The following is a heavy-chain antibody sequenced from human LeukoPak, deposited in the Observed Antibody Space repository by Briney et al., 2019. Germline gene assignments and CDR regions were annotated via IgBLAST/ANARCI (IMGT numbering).Heavy chain of an antibody. CDR3: AKIGLWFGDPQFDY. Sequence: GGSLRLSCAASGFTFSSYAMSWVRQVPGKGLEWVSAISGSGGSTYYADSVKGRFTISRDNSKNTLYLQMNSLRAEDTAVYYCAKIGLWFGDPQFDYWGQGTLVTVSS. J-gene: IGHJ4*02. D-gene: IGHD3-10*01. V-gene: IGHV3-23*01. CDR2: ISGSGGST. CDR1: GFTFSSYA.